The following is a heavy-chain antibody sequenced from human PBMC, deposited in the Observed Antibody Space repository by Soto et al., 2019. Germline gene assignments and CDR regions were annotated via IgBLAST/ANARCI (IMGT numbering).Heavy chain of an antibody. CDR2: IYYSGST. Sequence: SETLSLTCTVSGGSISSSSYYWGWIRQPPGKGLEWIGSIYYSGSTYYNPSLKSRVTISVDTSKNQFSLKLSSVTAADTAVYYCARHDYGDFRYWYFDLWGRGTLVTVSS. CDR1: GGSISSSSYY. CDR3: ARHDYGDFRYWYFDL. J-gene: IGHJ2*01. V-gene: IGHV4-39*01. D-gene: IGHD4-17*01.